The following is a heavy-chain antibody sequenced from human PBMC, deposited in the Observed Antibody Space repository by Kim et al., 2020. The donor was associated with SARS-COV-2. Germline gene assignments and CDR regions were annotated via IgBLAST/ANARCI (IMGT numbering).Heavy chain of an antibody. V-gene: IGHV4-59*02. J-gene: IGHJ6*02. D-gene: IGHD2-2*01. CDR2: IFYGGDT. CDR3: SRGRVPGV. Sequence: SETLSLTCTASGGSVTRYYWSWSRQSPGKGLEWIGTIFYGGDTNYNSSLKSRLTISLDTYKNKFSLTLRSVTAADAAAYYCSRGRVPGVWCQGT. CDR1: GGSVTRYY.